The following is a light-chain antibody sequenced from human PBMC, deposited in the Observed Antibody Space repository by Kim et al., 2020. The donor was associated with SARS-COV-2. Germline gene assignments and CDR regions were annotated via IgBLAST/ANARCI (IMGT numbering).Light chain of an antibody. CDR1: QSVSSY. CDR3: QQRGNWPPT. Sequence: LSPGESATLSCRARQSVSSYLAWYQQKPGQAPRLLIYDASNRATGIPARFSGSGSGTDFTLTISSLEPEDFAVYYCQQRGNWPPTFGQGTKVDIK. J-gene: IGKJ1*01. V-gene: IGKV3-11*01. CDR2: DAS.